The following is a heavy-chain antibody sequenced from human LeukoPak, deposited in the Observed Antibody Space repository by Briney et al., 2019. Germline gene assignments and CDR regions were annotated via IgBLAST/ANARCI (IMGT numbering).Heavy chain of an antibody. CDR3: GRYCSSTSCYAFHWFDP. D-gene: IGHD2-2*01. CDR1: GYTFTGYY. J-gene: IGHJ5*02. Sequence: ASVKVSCKASGYTFTGYYMHWVRQAPGQGLEWMGWMNPNSGGTNYAQKFQGRVTMTRDTSISTAYRELSRLRSDDTAVYYCGRYCSSTSCYAFHWFDPWGQGTLVTVSS. CDR2: MNPNSGGT. V-gene: IGHV1-2*02.